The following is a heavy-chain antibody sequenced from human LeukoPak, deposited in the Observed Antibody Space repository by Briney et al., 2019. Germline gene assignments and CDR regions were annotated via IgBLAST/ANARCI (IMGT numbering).Heavy chain of an antibody. J-gene: IGHJ3*02. V-gene: IGHV4-34*01. Sequence: SETLSLTCAVYGGSFSGYYWSWIRQPPGKGLEWIGEINHSGSTNYNPSLKSRVTISVDTSKNQFSLKLSSVTAADTAVYYCARASMQLGIIYWDAFDIWGQGTMVTVSS. CDR3: ARASMQLGIIYWDAFDI. D-gene: IGHD7-27*01. CDR1: GGSFSGYY. CDR2: INHSGST.